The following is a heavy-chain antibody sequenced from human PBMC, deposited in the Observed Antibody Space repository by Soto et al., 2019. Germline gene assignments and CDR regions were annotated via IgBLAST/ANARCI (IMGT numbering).Heavy chain of an antibody. D-gene: IGHD3-22*01. CDR2: IYYSGST. Sequence: SETLSLTCTVSGGSVSSGSYYWSWIRQPPGKGLEWIGYIYYSGSTNYSPSLKSRVTISVDTSKNQFSLKLSSVTAADTAVYYCAREYFQVTMIVNNWFDPWGQGTLVTVSS. J-gene: IGHJ5*02. CDR3: AREYFQVTMIVNNWFDP. CDR1: GGSVSSGSYY. V-gene: IGHV4-61*01.